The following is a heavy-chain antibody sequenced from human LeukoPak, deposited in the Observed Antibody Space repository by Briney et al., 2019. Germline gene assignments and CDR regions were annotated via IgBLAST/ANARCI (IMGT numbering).Heavy chain of an antibody. Sequence: PSETLSLTCTVSGGSISSYYWSWIRQPPGKGLEWIGYIYYSGSTNYNPSLKSRVTISVDTSKNQFSLKLSSVTAADTAVYYCARGTWPFDYWGQGTLVTVSS. CDR3: ARGTWPFDY. CDR1: GGSISSYY. CDR2: IYYSGST. J-gene: IGHJ4*02. V-gene: IGHV4-59*01. D-gene: IGHD5-12*01.